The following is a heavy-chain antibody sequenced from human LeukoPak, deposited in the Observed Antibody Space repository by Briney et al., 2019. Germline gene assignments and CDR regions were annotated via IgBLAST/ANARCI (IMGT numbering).Heavy chain of an antibody. V-gene: IGHV4-61*02. CDR2: IYTSGST. D-gene: IGHD2-15*01. J-gene: IGHJ4*02. Sequence: SETLSLTCTVSGNSISSGDNYWSWIRQPAGKGLEWIGRIYTSGSTNYNPSLKSRVTISGDTSKNQFSLRLSSVTAADTAVYYCAREGNCSGGSCYSRTQYYFDYWGQGTLVTVSS. CDR3: AREGNCSGGSCYSRTQYYFDY. CDR1: GNSISSGDNY.